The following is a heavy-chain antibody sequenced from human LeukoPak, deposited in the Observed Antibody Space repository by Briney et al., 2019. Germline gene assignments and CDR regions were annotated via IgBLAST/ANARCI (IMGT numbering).Heavy chain of an antibody. D-gene: IGHD7-27*01. CDR2: IYSGGST. Sequence: PGGSLRLSCAASGFTVSTNYMSWVRQAPGKGLEWVSVIYSGGSTYYADSVKGRFTISRDNSENTLYLQMNSLRAEDTAVYYCARRLLTAWGADYWGQGTLVTVSS. CDR1: GFTVSTNY. CDR3: ARRLLTAWGADY. J-gene: IGHJ4*02. V-gene: IGHV3-53*01.